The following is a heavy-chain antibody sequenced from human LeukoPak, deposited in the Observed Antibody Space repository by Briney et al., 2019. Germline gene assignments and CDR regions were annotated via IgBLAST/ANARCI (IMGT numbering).Heavy chain of an antibody. CDR2: IYYSGST. J-gene: IGHJ4*02. D-gene: IGHD3/OR15-3a*01. V-gene: IGHV4-39*07. CDR1: GGSISSSSYY. Sequence: SETLSLTCTVSGGSISSSSYYWGWIRRPPGTGLEWIGSIYYSGSTYYNPSLKSRVTISVDTSKNQFSLKLSSVTAADTAVYYCARALDGDFDYWGQGTLVTVSS. CDR3: ARALDGDFDY.